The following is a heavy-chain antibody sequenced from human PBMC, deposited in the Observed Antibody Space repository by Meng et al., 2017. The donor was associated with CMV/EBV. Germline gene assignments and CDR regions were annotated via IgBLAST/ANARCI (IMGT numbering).Heavy chain of an antibody. Sequence: QGARVQSGAEGKKPGASVKVSCKASGYTFTGYYMHWVRQAPGQGLEWMGWINPNSGGTNYAQKFQGRVTMTRDTSISTAYMELSRLRSDDTAVYYCATYIGNYINWYFDLWGRGTLVTVSS. CDR2: INPNSGGT. J-gene: IGHJ2*01. D-gene: IGHD1-7*01. V-gene: IGHV1-2*02. CDR1: GYTFTGYY. CDR3: ATYIGNYINWYFDL.